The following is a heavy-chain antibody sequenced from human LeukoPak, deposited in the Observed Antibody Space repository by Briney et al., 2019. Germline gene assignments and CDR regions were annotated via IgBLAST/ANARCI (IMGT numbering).Heavy chain of an antibody. D-gene: IGHD3-22*01. CDR1: GGSFSGYY. V-gene: IGHV4-34*01. J-gene: IGHJ4*02. Sequence: PSETLSLTCVVYGGSFSGYYWTWIRQPPGKGLEWIGEINHSGSTYYNPSLKSRVTISVDTSKNQISLKLSSVTAADTAVYYCARGSLYYDSSGRPDYWGQGILVTVSS. CDR2: INHSGST. CDR3: ARGSLYYDSSGRPDY.